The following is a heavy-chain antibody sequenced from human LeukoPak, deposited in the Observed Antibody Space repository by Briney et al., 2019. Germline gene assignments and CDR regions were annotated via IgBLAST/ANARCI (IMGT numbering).Heavy chain of an antibody. CDR1: GYSISSVSS. J-gene: IGHJ6*03. Sequence: PSETLSLTCSVSGYSISSVSSWGCIRQPPGTGLEGIGSIFHVGTTYYNPSLKSRVTISVDTSKNQFSLKLRSVTAADTAVYYCARSYQDDVIAGYYYYYYMDVWGKGTTVAVSS. D-gene: IGHD3-22*01. CDR2: IFHVGTT. V-gene: IGHV4-38-2*02. CDR3: ARSYQDDVIAGYYYYYYMDV.